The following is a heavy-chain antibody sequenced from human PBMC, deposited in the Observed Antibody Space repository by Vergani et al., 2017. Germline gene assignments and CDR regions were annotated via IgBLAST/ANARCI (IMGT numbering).Heavy chain of an antibody. CDR2: IYYSGST. CDR1: GGSVSSGSYY. Sequence: QVQLQESGPGLVKPSETLSLTCTVSGGSVSSGSYYWSWIRQPPGKGLEWIGYIYYSGSTNYNPSLKSRVTISVDTSKNQFSRKLSSVTAADTAVYYCARGSYYDFWSGYPRGYFDYWGQGTLVTVSS. D-gene: IGHD3-3*01. V-gene: IGHV4-61*01. CDR3: ARGSYYDFWSGYPRGYFDY. J-gene: IGHJ4*02.